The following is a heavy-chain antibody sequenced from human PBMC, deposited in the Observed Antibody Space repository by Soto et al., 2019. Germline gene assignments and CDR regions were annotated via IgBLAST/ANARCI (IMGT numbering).Heavy chain of an antibody. Sequence: SESLSLTCTVSGGSISSGGYYWSWIRQHPGKGLEWIGYIYYSGSTYYNPSLKSRVTISVDTSKNQFSLKLSSVTAADTAVYYCAREWVNYYYGVDGWGQGITVTVAS. J-gene: IGHJ6*02. CDR3: AREWVNYYYGVDG. CDR1: GGSISSGGYY. V-gene: IGHV4-31*03. CDR2: IYYSGST. D-gene: IGHD2-21*01.